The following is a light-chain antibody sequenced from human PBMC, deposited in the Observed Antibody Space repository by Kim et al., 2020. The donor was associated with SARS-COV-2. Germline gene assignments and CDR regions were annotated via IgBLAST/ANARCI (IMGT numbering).Light chain of an antibody. J-gene: IGLJ1*01. CDR2: GRD. Sequence: GTISSTGSSSNSRAGYDLHWYQLIPGTPPKLLIYGRDSRLSGVPDRFSASESGASATLAITGLRAEDEADYYCQSYDRSLSVLYVFGTGTKVTVL. CDR1: SSNSRAGYD. CDR3: QSYDRSLSVLYV. V-gene: IGLV1-40*03.